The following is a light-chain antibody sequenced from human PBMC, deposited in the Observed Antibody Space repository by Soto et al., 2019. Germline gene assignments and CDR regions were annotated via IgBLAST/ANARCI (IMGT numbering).Light chain of an antibody. CDR1: QSVGRN. CDR3: QQYNHWPPLT. Sequence: EIVMTHSPATLSVSPGERATLSCRASQSVGRNLAWYQQKPCQAPRLLIYGASNRATGIPARFSGSGSGTEFTLTISSLQSEDFAIYSCQQYNHWPPLTFGGGTKVEIK. V-gene: IGKV3-15*01. CDR2: GAS. J-gene: IGKJ4*01.